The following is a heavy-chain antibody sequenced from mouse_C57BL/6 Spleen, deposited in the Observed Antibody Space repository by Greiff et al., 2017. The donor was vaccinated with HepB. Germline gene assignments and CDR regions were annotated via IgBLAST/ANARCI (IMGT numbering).Heavy chain of an antibody. CDR3: TRSVSYYAMDY. V-gene: IGHV1-15*01. Sequence: VQLQESGAELVRPGASVTLSCKASGYTFTDYEMHWVKQTPVHGLEWIGAIDPETGGTAYNQKFKGKAILTADKSSSTAYMELRSLTSEDSAVYYCTRSVSYYAMDYWGQGTSVTVSS. J-gene: IGHJ4*01. CDR2: IDPETGGT. CDR1: GYTFTDYE.